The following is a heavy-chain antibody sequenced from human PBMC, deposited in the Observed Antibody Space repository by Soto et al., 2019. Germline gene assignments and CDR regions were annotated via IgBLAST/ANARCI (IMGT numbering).Heavy chain of an antibody. CDR3: ARLWSWSVDY. CDR1: GGSISSYY. Sequence: QVQLQESGPGLVKPSETLSLTCTVSGGSISSYYWSWIRQPPGKGLEWIGYIYYSGSTNYNPSLKSRFTKSVDTSKTQRPLWLNSVTAADTAVYYCARLWSWSVDYWGQGTLVTVSS. V-gene: IGHV4-59*08. J-gene: IGHJ4*02. D-gene: IGHD3-3*01. CDR2: IYYSGST.